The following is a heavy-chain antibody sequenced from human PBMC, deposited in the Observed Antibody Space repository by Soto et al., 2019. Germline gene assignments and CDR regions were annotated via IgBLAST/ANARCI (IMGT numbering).Heavy chain of an antibody. V-gene: IGHV4-59*13. CDR2: IYYSGST. J-gene: IGHJ4*02. Sequence: SETLSLTCTVSGYSINSYYWSWIRQPPGKGLEWIGYIYYSGSTNYNPSLKSRVTISLDTSKNPFSLELSSVTAADTAGVYCARSNGDVGDYWSQGTLVTVSS. D-gene: IGHD3-10*01. CDR1: GYSINSYY. CDR3: ARSNGDVGDY.